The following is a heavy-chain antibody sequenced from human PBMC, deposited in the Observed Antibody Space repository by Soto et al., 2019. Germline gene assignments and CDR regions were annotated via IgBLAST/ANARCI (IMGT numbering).Heavy chain of an antibody. Sequence: QVQLQESGPGLVKPSQTLSLTCTVSGGSISSGGYYWSWIRQHPGKGLEWIGYIYYSGSTYYNPSLESRVTISVDTSKNQFALKLSSVTAADTAVYYCARTLNHDYGDYIFDYWGQGTLVTVSS. D-gene: IGHD4-17*01. V-gene: IGHV4-31*03. J-gene: IGHJ4*02. CDR2: IYYSGST. CDR1: GGSISSGGYY. CDR3: ARTLNHDYGDYIFDY.